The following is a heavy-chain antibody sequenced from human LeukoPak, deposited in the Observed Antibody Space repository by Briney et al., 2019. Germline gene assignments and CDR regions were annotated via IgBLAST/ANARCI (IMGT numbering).Heavy chain of an antibody. CDR2: IGSSGRTI. CDR3: ARDGKAVAVAFDI. V-gene: IGHV3-11*04. CDR1: GFTFSDYY. J-gene: IGHJ3*02. D-gene: IGHD6-19*01. Sequence: PGGSLRLSCAASGFTFSDYYIGSIRQAPGKWMGLVSYIGSSGRTIYYAHSVKGRFTITRDNAQNPLYLQINSLRAEDTAVYYCARDGKAVAVAFDIWGQGTMVTVSS.